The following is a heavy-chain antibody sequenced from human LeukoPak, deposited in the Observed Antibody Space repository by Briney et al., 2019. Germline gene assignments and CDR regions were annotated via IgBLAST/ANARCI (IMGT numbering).Heavy chain of an antibody. CDR1: GFTISDHH. Sequence: GESPRLSCEASGFTISDHHIDWVRQAPGKGLERVAVIWYDGSNKYYADSVKGRFTISRDNSKNTLYLQMNSLRAEDTAVYYCARDQSYSSSSLGWFDPWGQGTLVTVSS. CDR3: ARDQSYSSSSLGWFDP. D-gene: IGHD6-6*01. J-gene: IGHJ5*02. CDR2: IWYDGSNK. V-gene: IGHV3-33*08.